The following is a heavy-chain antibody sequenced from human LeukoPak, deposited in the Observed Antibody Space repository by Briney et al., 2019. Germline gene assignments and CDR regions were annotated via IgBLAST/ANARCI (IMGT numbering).Heavy chain of an antibody. CDR1: GFTVSSNY. D-gene: IGHD3-22*01. V-gene: IGHV3-53*01. Sequence: PGGSLRLSCAASGFTVSSNYMSWVRQAPGKGLEWGSVIYSGVTTYYADSVKGRFTISRDNSKNTLYLQMNSLRAEDTAVYYCARDRSSGYFDYWGQGTLVTVSS. J-gene: IGHJ4*02. CDR2: IYSGVTT. CDR3: ARDRSSGYFDY.